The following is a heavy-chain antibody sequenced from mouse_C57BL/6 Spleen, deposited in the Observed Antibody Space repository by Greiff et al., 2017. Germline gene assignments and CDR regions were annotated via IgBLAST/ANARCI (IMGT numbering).Heavy chain of an antibody. J-gene: IGHJ2*01. CDR3: ARRGGITTVVYLDY. V-gene: IGHV1-82*01. Sequence: QVQLQQSGPELVKPGASVKISCKASGYAFSSSWMNWVKQRPGKGLEWIGRIYPGDGDTNYNGKFKGKATLTADKSSSTAYMQLSSLTSEDSAVYFCARRGGITTVVYLDYWGQGTTLTVST. CDR2: IYPGDGDT. CDR1: GYAFSSSW. D-gene: IGHD1-1*01.